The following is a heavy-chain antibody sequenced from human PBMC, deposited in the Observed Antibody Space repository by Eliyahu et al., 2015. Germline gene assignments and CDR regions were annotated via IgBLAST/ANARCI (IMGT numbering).Heavy chain of an antibody. CDR3: AKGSSSSRPYYFDY. D-gene: IGHD2-15*01. CDR2: ITNDGGDT. V-gene: IGHV3-23*04. CDR1: GFTFXSSA. J-gene: IGHJ4*02. Sequence: EVQLVESGGGLVQPGGXLXLSCAASGFTFXSSAMSWVRQAPGKGREWISAITNDGGDTYHAXTVRGRFTISRGNSENTLYLQMNSLRAEDTAIYYCAKGSSSSRPYYFDYWGQGTPVTVSS.